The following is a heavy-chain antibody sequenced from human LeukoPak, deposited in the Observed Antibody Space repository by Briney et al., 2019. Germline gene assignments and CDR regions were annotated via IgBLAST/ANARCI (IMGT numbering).Heavy chain of an antibody. D-gene: IGHD3-16*01. CDR3: ARHALGLHDYYFDY. CDR1: GGSISSGGYY. CDR2: IYYSGST. V-gene: IGHV4-61*08. Sequence: PSETLSLTCTVSGGSISSGGYYWSWIRQHPGKGLEWIGYIYYSGSTNYNPSLKSRVTISVDTSKNQFSLKLSSVTAADTAVYYCARHALGLHDYYFDYWGQGTLVTVSS. J-gene: IGHJ4*02.